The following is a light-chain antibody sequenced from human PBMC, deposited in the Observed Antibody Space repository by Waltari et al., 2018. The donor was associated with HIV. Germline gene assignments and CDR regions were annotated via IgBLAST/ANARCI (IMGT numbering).Light chain of an antibody. Sequence: QSSLTQPASVSGSPGPSITISCTGTSSYAVGYNYVSWYQQHPGKAPKLMIYEVSNRPSGVSNRFSGSKSGNTASLTISGLQAEDEADYYCSSYTSSSNVVFGGGTKLTVL. J-gene: IGLJ2*01. CDR2: EVS. V-gene: IGLV2-14*01. CDR1: SSYAVGYNY. CDR3: SSYTSSSNVV.